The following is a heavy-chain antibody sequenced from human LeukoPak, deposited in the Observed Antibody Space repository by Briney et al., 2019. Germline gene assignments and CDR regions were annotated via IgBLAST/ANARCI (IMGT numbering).Heavy chain of an antibody. CDR3: ARRAGAYTHPYDY. V-gene: IGHV3-53*01. D-gene: IGHD3-16*01. J-gene: IGHJ4*02. Sequence: GGSLRLSCTVSGFTVSSNSMSWVRQAPGRGLEWVSFIYSAGSIYYSDSVKGRFTISIDNSKNTLYLQMNSLRAEDTAVYYCARRAGAYTHPYDYWGQGTLVTVSS. CDR2: IYSAGSI. CDR1: GFTVSSNS.